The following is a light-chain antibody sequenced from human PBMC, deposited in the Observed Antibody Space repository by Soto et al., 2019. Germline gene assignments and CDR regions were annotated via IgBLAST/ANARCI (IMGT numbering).Light chain of an antibody. CDR3: QQTSSFPLT. V-gene: IGKV1-12*01. CDR2: AAS. CDR1: QGITSW. Sequence: DIQMTQSPSSVSASVGDSLTITCRASQGITSWLAWYQQKPGRAPKLLIYAASNLQSGVPSRFSGSGSWTDFSLTISSLQPEDFGTYYCQQTSSFPLTLGGGTKVEIK. J-gene: IGKJ4*01.